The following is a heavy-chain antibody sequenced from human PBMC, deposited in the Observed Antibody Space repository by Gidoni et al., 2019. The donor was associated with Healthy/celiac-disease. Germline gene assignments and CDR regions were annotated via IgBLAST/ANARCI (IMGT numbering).Heavy chain of an antibody. CDR2: IFSNYEK. CDR1: GFSLRNARMG. CDR3: ARIPGDGYKLVDY. D-gene: IGHD5-12*01. Sequence: QVTLKESGPVLVKPTETLTLTCTVPGFSLRNARMGVSWIRQPPGKALEWLKHIFSNYEKSYSTSLKSRLTISKDTSKNQLVLTMTNMDPVDTATDYCARIPGDGYKLVDYWGQGTLVTVSS. V-gene: IGHV2-26*01. J-gene: IGHJ4*02.